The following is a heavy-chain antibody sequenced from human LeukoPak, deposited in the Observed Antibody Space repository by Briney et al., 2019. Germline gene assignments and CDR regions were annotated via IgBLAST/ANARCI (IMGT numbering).Heavy chain of an antibody. Sequence: LGESLKISCKGSGYSFTSYWIGWVRQMPGKGLEWMGIIYPGDSDTRYSPSFQGQVTISADKSISTAYLQWSSLKASDTAMYYCARQRITSYCGGDCFDDRYPYYFDYWGQGTLVTVSS. CDR1: GYSFTSYW. J-gene: IGHJ4*02. V-gene: IGHV5-51*01. CDR2: IYPGDSDT. D-gene: IGHD2-21*01. CDR3: ARQRITSYCGGDCFDDRYPYYFDY.